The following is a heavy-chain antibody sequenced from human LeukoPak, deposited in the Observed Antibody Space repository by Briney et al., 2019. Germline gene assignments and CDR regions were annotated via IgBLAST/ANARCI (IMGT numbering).Heavy chain of an antibody. CDR2: ISGSGGST. CDR1: GFTFSSYA. Sequence: GGSLRLSCAASGFTFSSYAMSWVRQAPGKGLEWVSAISGSGGSTYYADSVKGRFTTSRDNSKNTLYLQMNSLRAEDTAVYYCAKLFARVVGILPWGQGTLVTVSS. CDR3: AKLFARVVGILP. J-gene: IGHJ1*01. V-gene: IGHV3-23*01. D-gene: IGHD3-9*01.